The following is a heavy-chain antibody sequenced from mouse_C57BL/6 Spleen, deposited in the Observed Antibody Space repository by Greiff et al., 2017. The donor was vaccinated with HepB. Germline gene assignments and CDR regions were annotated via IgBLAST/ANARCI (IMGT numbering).Heavy chain of an antibody. CDR3: ARHAADSTWLAY. Sequence: EVKLVESGGGLVKPGGSLKLSCAASGFTFSSYTMSWVRQTPEKRLEWVATISGGGGNTYYPDSVKGRFTISRDNAKNTLYLQMSSLRSEDTALYYCARHAADSTWLAYWGQGTLVTVSA. D-gene: IGHD3-2*01. CDR2: ISGGGGNT. V-gene: IGHV5-9*01. CDR1: GFTFSSYT. J-gene: IGHJ3*01.